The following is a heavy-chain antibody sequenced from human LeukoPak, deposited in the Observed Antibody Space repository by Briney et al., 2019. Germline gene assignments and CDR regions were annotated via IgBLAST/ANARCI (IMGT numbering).Heavy chain of an antibody. CDR3: AKDGGYCSGGSCYSGVFVHY. Sequence: PGGSLRLSCAASGFTFSSDGMHWVRQAPGKGLEWVAVIWYDGSNKYYADSVKGRFTISRDNSKNPLYLQMNSLRGEDTAVYYCAKDGGYCSGGSCYSGVFVHYWGQGTLVTVSS. V-gene: IGHV3-33*06. CDR2: IWYDGSNK. J-gene: IGHJ4*02. CDR1: GFTFSSDG. D-gene: IGHD2-15*01.